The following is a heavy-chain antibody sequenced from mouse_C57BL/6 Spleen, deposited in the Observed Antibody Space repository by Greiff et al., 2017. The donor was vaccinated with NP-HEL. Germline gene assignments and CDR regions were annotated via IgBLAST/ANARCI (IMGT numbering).Heavy chain of an antibody. CDR2: IHPNSGST. CDR3: ARSPIYYGNYGAY. Sequence: VQLQQPGAELVKPGASVKLSCKASGYTFTSYWMHWVKQRPGQGLEWIGMIHPNSGSTNYNEKFKSKATLTVDKSSSTAYMQLSSLTSEDSAVYYCARSPIYYGNYGAYWGQGTLVTVSA. D-gene: IGHD2-1*01. J-gene: IGHJ3*01. V-gene: IGHV1-64*01. CDR1: GYTFTSYW.